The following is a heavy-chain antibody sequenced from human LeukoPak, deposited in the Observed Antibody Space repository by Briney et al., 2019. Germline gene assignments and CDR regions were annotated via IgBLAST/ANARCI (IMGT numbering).Heavy chain of an antibody. CDR1: GYSISSGYY. V-gene: IGHV4-38-2*02. J-gene: IGHJ6*03. D-gene: IGHD5-18*01. CDR3: AREGEYSYGYYYYYYMDV. CDR2: IYHSGST. Sequence: SETLSLTCAVSGYSISSGYYWGWIRQPPGKGLEWIGSIYHSGSTYYNPSLKSRVTISVDTSKNQFSLKLSSVTAADTAVYHCAREGEYSYGYYYYYYMDVWGKGTTVTVSS.